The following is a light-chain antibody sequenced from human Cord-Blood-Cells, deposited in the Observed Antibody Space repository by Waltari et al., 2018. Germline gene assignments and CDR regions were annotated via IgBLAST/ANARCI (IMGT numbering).Light chain of an antibody. J-gene: IGLJ2*01. CDR2: DVS. CDR1: SSDVGGYNY. Sequence: QSALTQPASVSGSPGQSITISCTGTSSDVGGYNYVSWYQQHPGKAPKLMIYDVSNRPSGISNRVSGSTSGKTASLTISGLQAEEEADYYCSSYTSSSTLVFGGGTKLTGL. CDR3: SSYTSSSTLV. V-gene: IGLV2-14*01.